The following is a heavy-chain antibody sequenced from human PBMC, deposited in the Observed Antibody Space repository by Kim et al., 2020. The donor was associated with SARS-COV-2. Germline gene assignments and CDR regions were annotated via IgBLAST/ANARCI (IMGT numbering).Heavy chain of an antibody. CDR3: ARAAEGGDYDSSGYYPDY. CDR2: MNPNSGNT. J-gene: IGHJ4*02. V-gene: IGHV1-8*01. CDR1: GYTFTSYD. D-gene: IGHD3-22*01. Sequence: ASVKVSCKASGYTFTSYDINWVRQATGQGLEWMGWMNPNSGNTGYAQKFQGRVTMTRNTSISTAYMELSSLRSEDTAVYYCARAAEGGDYDSSGYYPDYWGQGTLVTVSS.